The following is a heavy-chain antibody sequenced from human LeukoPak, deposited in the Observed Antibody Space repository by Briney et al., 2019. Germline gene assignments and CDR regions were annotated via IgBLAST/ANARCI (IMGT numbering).Heavy chain of an antibody. CDR3: ASHPRAAAFDI. Sequence: GGSLRLSXAASGSTFSSYSMNWVRQAPGKGLEWVSYISSSSSTIYYADSVKGRFTISRDNAKNSLYLQMNSLRAEDTAVYYCASHPRAAAFDIWGQGTMVTVSS. CDR2: ISSSSSTI. V-gene: IGHV3-48*01. CDR1: GSTFSSYS. J-gene: IGHJ3*02.